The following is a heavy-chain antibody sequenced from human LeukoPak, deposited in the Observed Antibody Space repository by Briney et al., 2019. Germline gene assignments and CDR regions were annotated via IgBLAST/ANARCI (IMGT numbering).Heavy chain of an antibody. Sequence: GESLTISCKHSGYRFTSYWISWVRQMPGKGLEWMGRIDPSDSYTNYSPSFQGHVTISADKSINTAYLQWSSLKASDTAIYYCARHPSGGSNHSPWYFDLWGRGTLVSVS. V-gene: IGHV5-10-1*01. J-gene: IGHJ2*01. CDR3: ARHPSGGSNHSPWYFDL. CDR1: GYRFTSYW. CDR2: IDPSDSYT. D-gene: IGHD3-16*02.